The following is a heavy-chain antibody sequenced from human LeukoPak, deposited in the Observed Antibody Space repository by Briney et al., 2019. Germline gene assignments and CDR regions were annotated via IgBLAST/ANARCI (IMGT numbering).Heavy chain of an antibody. Sequence: ASVKVSCKASGYTFTSYAMNWVRQAPGQGLEWMGWINTNTGNPTYAQGFTGRFVFSLDTSVSTAYLQISSLKAEDAAVYYCARDELAPWAGYYYGSGNRGNWFDPWGQGTLVTVSS. CDR1: GYTFTSYA. J-gene: IGHJ5*02. V-gene: IGHV7-4-1*02. CDR2: INTNTGNP. CDR3: ARDELAPWAGYYYGSGNRGNWFDP. D-gene: IGHD3-10*01.